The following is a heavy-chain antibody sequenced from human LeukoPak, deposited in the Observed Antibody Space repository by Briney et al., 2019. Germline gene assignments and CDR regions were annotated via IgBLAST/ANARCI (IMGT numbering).Heavy chain of an antibody. D-gene: IGHD2-2*01. Sequence: PSETLSLTCTVSGGSISSSSYYRGWIRQPPGKGLEWIGSIYYSGSTYYNPSLKSRVTISVDTSKNQFSLKLSSVTAVDTAVYYCARRLFTSIDYWGQGTLVTVSS. CDR2: IYYSGST. CDR3: ARRLFTSIDY. J-gene: IGHJ4*02. CDR1: GGSISSSSYY. V-gene: IGHV4-39*01.